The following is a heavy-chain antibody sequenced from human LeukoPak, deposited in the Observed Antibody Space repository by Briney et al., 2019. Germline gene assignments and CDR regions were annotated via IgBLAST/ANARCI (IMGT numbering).Heavy chain of an antibody. D-gene: IGHD6-19*01. V-gene: IGHV4-59*01. CDR2: IYYSGST. J-gene: IGHJ4*02. Sequence: SETLSLTCTVSGGSISSYYWSWIRQPPGKGLEWIGYIYYSGSTNYNPSPKSRVTISVDTSKNQFSLKLSSVTAADTAVYYCASLAVAGTGIPFDYWGQGTLVTVSS. CDR3: ASLAVAGTGIPFDY. CDR1: GGSISSYY.